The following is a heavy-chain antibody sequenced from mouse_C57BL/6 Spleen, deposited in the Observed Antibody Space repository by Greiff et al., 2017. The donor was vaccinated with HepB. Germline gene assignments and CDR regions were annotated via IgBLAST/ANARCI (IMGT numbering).Heavy chain of an antibody. D-gene: IGHD1-1*01. Sequence: VQLQQPGTELVKPGASVKLSCKASGYTFTSYWMHWVKQRPGQGLEWIGNINPSNGGTNYNEKFKSKATLTVDKSSSTAYMQLSSLTSEDSAVYYCARSPLFITTVVAHFDYWGQGTTLTVSS. CDR1: GYTFTSYW. V-gene: IGHV1-53*01. J-gene: IGHJ2*01. CDR2: INPSNGGT. CDR3: ARSPLFITTVVAHFDY.